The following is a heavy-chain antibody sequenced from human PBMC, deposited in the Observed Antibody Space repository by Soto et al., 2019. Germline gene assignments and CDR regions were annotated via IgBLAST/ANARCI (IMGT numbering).Heavy chain of an antibody. CDR1: GGTFSSYG. Sequence: EASVKVSCKASGGTFSSYGISWVRQAPGQGLEWMGGIIPVFGTADYAQKFQGRVTITADKSTSTAYMELSSLRSEDTAVYYCATIAGRPENYYYGMDVWGQGTTVTVSS. J-gene: IGHJ6*02. D-gene: IGHD6-6*01. CDR2: IIPVFGTA. V-gene: IGHV1-69*06. CDR3: ATIAGRPENYYYGMDV.